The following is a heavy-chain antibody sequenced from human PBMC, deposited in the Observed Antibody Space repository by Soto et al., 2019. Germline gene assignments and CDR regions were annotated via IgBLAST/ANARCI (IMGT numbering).Heavy chain of an antibody. J-gene: IGHJ4*02. CDR1: GGSINTFY. CDR3: AREGSYSTYNFAHGIQLWSLDF. V-gene: IGHV4-4*07. CDR2: IFSSGST. Sequence: PSEILSLTCTVSGGSINTFYWSWVRQPAGKGLEWIGRIFSSGSTSFNPSLESRVAMSVDTSKNHFSLNLSSVTAADMAVYYCAREGSYSTYNFAHGIQLWSLDFWGQGALVTVSS. D-gene: IGHD5-18*01.